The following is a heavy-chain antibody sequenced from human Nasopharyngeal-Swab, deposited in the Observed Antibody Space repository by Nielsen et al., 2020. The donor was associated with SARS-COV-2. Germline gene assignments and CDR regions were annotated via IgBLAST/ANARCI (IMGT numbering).Heavy chain of an antibody. CDR3: ARVLPGNDYGDYPDY. V-gene: IGHV3-11*04. Sequence: GESLKISCAASGFTFSDYYMSWIRQAPGKGLEWVSYISSSGSTIYYADSVKGRFTISRDNSKNTLYLQMNSLRAEDTAVYYCARVLPGNDYGDYPDYWGQGTLVTVSS. CDR1: GFTFSDYY. J-gene: IGHJ4*02. D-gene: IGHD4-17*01. CDR2: ISSSGSTI.